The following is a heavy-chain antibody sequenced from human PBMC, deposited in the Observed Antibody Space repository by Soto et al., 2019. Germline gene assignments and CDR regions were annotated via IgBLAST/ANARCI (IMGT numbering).Heavy chain of an antibody. CDR2: IKSKTDGGTI. J-gene: IGHJ3*01. CDR3: TTVKVGAAAFDV. V-gene: IGHV3-15*01. Sequence: EVQLVESGGGLVQPGGSLRIFCAASGFTFSNAWMSWVRKAPGKGLEWVGRIKSKTDGGTIDYAAPVKGRFTISRDDSENTLYLQTNSLKSEDKAVYYCTTVKVGAAAFDVWGQGTTVTVSS. D-gene: IGHD1-26*01. CDR1: GFTFSNAW.